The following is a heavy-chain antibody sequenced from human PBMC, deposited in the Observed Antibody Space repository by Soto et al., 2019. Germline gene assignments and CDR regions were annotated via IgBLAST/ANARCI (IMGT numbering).Heavy chain of an antibody. Sequence: SQTLSLTCAISGDSVSSNSAAWNWIRQSPSRGLEWLGRTYYRSKWYNDYAVSVKSRITINPDTSKNQFSLQLNSVTPEDTAVYYCARAGYYDFWSGYGPPNVWGQGTTVTVSS. V-gene: IGHV6-1*01. CDR3: ARAGYYDFWSGYGPPNV. CDR2: TYYRSKWYN. D-gene: IGHD3-3*01. CDR1: GDSVSSNSAA. J-gene: IGHJ6*02.